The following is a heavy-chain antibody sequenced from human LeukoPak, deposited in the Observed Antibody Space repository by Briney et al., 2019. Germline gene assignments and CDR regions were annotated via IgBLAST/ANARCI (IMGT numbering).Heavy chain of an antibody. CDR3: AKDDDGSGSYPSFHY. D-gene: IGHD3-10*01. CDR2: ISGSDRST. Sequence: GGSLRLSCAASGFTFSSYAMSWVRQAPGKGLEWVSAISGSDRSTYYADSVKGRFTISRDNSKNTLYTQMNSLRAEDTAVYYCAKDDDGSGSYPSFHYWGQGTLVTVSS. J-gene: IGHJ4*02. CDR1: GFTFSSYA. V-gene: IGHV3-23*01.